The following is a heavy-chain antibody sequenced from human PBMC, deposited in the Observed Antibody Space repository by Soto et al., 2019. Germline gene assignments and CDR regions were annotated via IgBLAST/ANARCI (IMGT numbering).Heavy chain of an antibody. V-gene: IGHV4-31*03. J-gene: IGHJ6*02. Sequence: SETLSLTCTVSGGSISSGGYYWSWIRQHPGKGLEWIGYIYYSGSTYYNPSLKSRVTISVDTSKNQFSLKLSSVTAADTAVYYCARAPDDGSGSYYRGYYYYGLDVWGQGTTVTVSS. CDR2: IYYSGST. CDR1: GGSISSGGYY. CDR3: ARAPDDGSGSYYRGYYYYGLDV. D-gene: IGHD3-10*01.